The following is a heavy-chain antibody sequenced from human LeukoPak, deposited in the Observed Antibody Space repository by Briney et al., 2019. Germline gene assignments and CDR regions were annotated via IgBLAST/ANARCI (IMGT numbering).Heavy chain of an antibody. CDR2: IYHSGAT. V-gene: IGHV4-30-2*01. CDR3: ARASHAFDI. CDR1: GGSISSGGYS. Sequence: SETLSLTCAVSGGSISSGGYSWSWIRQPPGKGLEWIAYIYHSGATYYNPSLKSRVTISVDRSNNQFSLKLSSVTAADTAVYYCARASHAFDIWGQGTMVTVSS. J-gene: IGHJ3*02.